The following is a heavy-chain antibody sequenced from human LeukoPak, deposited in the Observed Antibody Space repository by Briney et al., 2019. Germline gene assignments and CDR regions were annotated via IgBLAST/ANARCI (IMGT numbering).Heavy chain of an antibody. CDR2: IYYSGST. J-gene: IGHJ4*02. V-gene: IGHV4-59*01. CDR3: AREGLYCSGGSCSPQSDY. D-gene: IGHD2-15*01. Sequence: SETLSLTCTVSGGSISSYYWSWIRQPPGKGLEWIGYIYYSGSTNYNPSLKSRVTISVDTSKNQFSLKLSSMTAADTAVYYCAREGLYCSGGSCSPQSDYWGQGTLVTVSS. CDR1: GGSISSYY.